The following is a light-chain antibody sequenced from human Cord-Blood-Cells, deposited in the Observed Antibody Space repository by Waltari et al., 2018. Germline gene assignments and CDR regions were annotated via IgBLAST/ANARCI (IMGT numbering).Light chain of an antibody. CDR1: SRDLGGYNL. CDR3: CSYAGSSTFVV. J-gene: IGLJ2*01. CDR2: EVS. Sequence: QSALTQPASVSGSPGLPITIPCTGPSRDLGGYNLVSWYQQHPGKAPKLMIYEVSKRPSGVSNRFSGSKSGNTASLTISGLQAEDEADYYCCSYAGSSTFVVFGGGTKLTVL. V-gene: IGLV2-23*02.